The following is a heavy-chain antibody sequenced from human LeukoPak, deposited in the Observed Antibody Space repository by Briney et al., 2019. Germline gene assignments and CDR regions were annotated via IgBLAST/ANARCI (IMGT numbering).Heavy chain of an antibody. D-gene: IGHD3-10*01. J-gene: IGHJ3*02. CDR3: ASSSMVRGPSSAFDI. CDR1: GYSFTSYW. V-gene: IGHV5-51*01. CDR2: IYPGDSDT. Sequence: GESLKISCKGSGYSFTSYWIGWVRQMPGKGLEWMGIIYPGDSDTRYSPSFQGQVTISADKSISTAYLQWSSLKASDTAMYYCASSSMVRGPSSAFDIWGQGTMVTVSS.